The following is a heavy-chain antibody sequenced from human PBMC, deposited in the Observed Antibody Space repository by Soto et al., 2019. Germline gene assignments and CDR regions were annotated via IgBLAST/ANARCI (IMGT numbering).Heavy chain of an antibody. CDR1: GFTFSSYW. CDR2: INSDWSST. V-gene: IGHV3-74*01. CDR3: AREMITFGGVIETSFDY. J-gene: IGHJ4*02. Sequence: GGSLRLSCAASGFTFSSYWMHWVRQAPGKGLVWVSRINSDWSSTSYADSVKGPFTISRDNAKNTLYLQMNSLRAEDTAVYYCAREMITFGGVIETSFDYWGQGTLVTVSS. D-gene: IGHD3-16*02.